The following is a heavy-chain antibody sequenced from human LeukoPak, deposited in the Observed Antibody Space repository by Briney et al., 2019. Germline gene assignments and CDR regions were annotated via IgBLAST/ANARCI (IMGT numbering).Heavy chain of an antibody. J-gene: IGHJ4*02. CDR1: GFTFSSYG. Sequence: GGTLRLSCAASGFTFSSYGMSWVRQAPGKGLEWVSAISGSGGSTYYADSVKGRFTISRDNSKNTLYLQMNSLRAEDTAVYYCAKEGFGGSGSFDYWGQGTLVTVSS. V-gene: IGHV3-23*01. CDR2: ISGSGGST. CDR3: AKEGFGGSGSFDY. D-gene: IGHD3-10*01.